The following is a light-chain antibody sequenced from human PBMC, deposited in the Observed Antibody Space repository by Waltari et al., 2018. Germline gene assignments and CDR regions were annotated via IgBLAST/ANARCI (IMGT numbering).Light chain of an antibody. J-gene: IGKJ5*01. CDR1: QSVSSY. CDR3: QQRRDWPIT. Sequence: DIVLTQSPASLSLSPGESVTLSCRASQSVSSYLAWYQQKPGQAPRLLIYDASNRATGIPARFSGSGSGTDFTLTISSLEPEDFAVYYCQQRRDWPITFGQGTRLEIK. V-gene: IGKV3-11*01. CDR2: DAS.